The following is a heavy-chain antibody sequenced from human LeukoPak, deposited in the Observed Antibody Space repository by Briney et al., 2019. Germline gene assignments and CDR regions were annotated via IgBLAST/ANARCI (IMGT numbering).Heavy chain of an antibody. CDR1: GGSISSSSYY. Sequence: SETLSLTCTVSGGSISSSSYYWGWIRQPPGKGLEWIGSIYYSGSTYYNPSLKSRVTISVDTSKNQFSLKLSSVTAADTAVYYCARRRTRNYYDSSGYYFGYWGQGTLVTVSS. J-gene: IGHJ4*02. D-gene: IGHD3-22*01. CDR3: ARRRTRNYYDSSGYYFGY. CDR2: IYYSGST. V-gene: IGHV4-39*07.